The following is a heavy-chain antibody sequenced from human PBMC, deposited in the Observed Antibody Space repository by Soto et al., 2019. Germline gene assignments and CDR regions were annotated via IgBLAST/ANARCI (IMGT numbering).Heavy chain of an antibody. CDR1: GFTLSNYW. Sequence: GGSLRLSCAASGFTLSNYWMHWARQAPGKGLVWVSRMNPEVTTISSADSVKGRFTISRDNARDTLHLEMNSLRADDTAVYYCGRGAYGDPVDFWGQGTLVTVSS. CDR3: GRGAYGDPVDF. J-gene: IGHJ4*02. D-gene: IGHD4-17*01. V-gene: IGHV3-74*01. CDR2: MNPEVTTI.